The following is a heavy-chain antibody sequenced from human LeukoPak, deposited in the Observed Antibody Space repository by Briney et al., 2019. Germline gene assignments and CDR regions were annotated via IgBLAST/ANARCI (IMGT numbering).Heavy chain of an antibody. Sequence: GASVKVSCKASGYTFTGYYLHSVRQAPGQGVECMGWINAYNGNTKYAQKLQGRVTMPTDTSTRTAYMELRSLRSDATAVYYCARAGGWDCSGGSCYSGIHYYYYYMDVWGKGTTVTVSS. J-gene: IGHJ6*03. CDR1: GYTFTGYY. CDR2: INAYNGNT. CDR3: ARAGGWDCSGGSCYSGIHYYYYYMDV. V-gene: IGHV1-18*04. D-gene: IGHD2-15*01.